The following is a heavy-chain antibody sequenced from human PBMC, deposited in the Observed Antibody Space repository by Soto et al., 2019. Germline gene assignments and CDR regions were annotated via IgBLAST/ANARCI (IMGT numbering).Heavy chain of an antibody. J-gene: IGHJ4*02. CDR3: SGDSSGWHLDY. CDR2: ISYHGSNK. CDR1: GFTFSSYG. V-gene: IGHV3-30*03. D-gene: IGHD6-19*01. Sequence: QVQLVESGGGVVQPGRSLRLSCAASGFTFSSYGMHWVRQAPGKGLEWVAVISYHGSNKYYADSVKGRFTISRDNSKNTLYLQMNSLRAEDTAVYYCSGDSSGWHLDYWGQGTLVTVSS.